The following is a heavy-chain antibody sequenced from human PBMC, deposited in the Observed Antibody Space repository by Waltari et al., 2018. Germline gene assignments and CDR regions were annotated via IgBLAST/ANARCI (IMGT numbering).Heavy chain of an antibody. Sequence: EVQLAESGGGLVQPGGSLRISCAASGLTVSNNYMSWIRQAPGNGLEWVSLMYSGGYTQYADSVKGRCTISRDNSKNTLWLQMNSLRVEDTAVYYCARNPRYDSPDWGQGTLVTVSS. CDR3: ARNPRYDSPD. CDR1: GLTVSNNY. D-gene: IGHD3-22*01. CDR2: MYSGGYT. J-gene: IGHJ4*02. V-gene: IGHV3-66*02.